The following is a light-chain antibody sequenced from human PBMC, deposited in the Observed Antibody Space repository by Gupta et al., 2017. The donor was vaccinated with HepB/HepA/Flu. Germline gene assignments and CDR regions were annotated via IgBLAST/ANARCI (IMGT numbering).Light chain of an antibody. CDR1: NSNIGTYS. CDR3: ATWDDSLHAPV. V-gene: IGLV1-44*01. J-gene: IGLJ3*02. CDR2: NNN. Sequence: VFTQPPSSSGTPGQRVTISCSGSNSNIGTYSVNWYQQFPGTAPKVLIYNNNKRPSGVPDRFSGSKSGASASLAISGLHSEDESDYFCATWDDSLHAPVLGGGTRLTVL.